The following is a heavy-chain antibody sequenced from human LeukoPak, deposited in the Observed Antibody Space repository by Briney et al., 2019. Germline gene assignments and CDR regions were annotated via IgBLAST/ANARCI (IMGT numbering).Heavy chain of an antibody. CDR1: GGSISSGDYY. J-gene: IGHJ4*02. D-gene: IGHD1-26*01. Sequence: SQTLSLTCTVSGGSISSGDYYCSWIRQPPGNGLEWIGYIYYSGSTYYNPSLKSRVTISVDTSKNQFSLKLSSVTAADTAVYYCARSPESGSYSFDYWGQGTLVTVSS. V-gene: IGHV4-30-4*08. CDR3: ARSPESGSYSFDY. CDR2: IYYSGST.